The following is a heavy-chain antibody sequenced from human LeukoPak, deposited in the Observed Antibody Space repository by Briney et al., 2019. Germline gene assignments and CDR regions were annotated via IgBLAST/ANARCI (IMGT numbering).Heavy chain of an antibody. CDR1: GFTFSSYE. V-gene: IGHV3-48*03. J-gene: IGHJ6*04. D-gene: IGHD3-10*02. CDR2: ISSSGSTI. CDR3: AELGITMIGGV. Sequence: GVSLRLSCAASGFTFSSYEMNWVRQAPGKGLEWVSYISSSGSTIYYADSAKGRFTISRDNAKNSLYLQMNSLRAEDTAVYYCAELGITMIGGVWGKGTTVTISS.